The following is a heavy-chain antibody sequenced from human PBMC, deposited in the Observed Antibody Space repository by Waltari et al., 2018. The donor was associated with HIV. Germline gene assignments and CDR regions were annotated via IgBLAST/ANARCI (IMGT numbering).Heavy chain of an antibody. J-gene: IGHJ6*02. CDR2: IYYSGST. V-gene: IGHV4-59*01. CDR1: GGSFSRYY. D-gene: IGHD4-17*01. Sequence: QVQLQESGPGLVKPSETLSLPCTVSGGSFSRYYWSLIRTPPGKGLEWIGYIYYSGSTNYNPSLKSRVTISVDTSKNQFSLKLSSVTAADTAVYYCARVDYGPNPYGMDVWGQGTTVTVSS. CDR3: ARVDYGPNPYGMDV.